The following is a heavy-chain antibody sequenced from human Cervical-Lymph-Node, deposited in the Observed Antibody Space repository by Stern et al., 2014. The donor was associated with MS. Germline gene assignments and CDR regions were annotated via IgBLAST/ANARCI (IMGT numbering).Heavy chain of an antibody. CDR3: ARGGYPDAFDI. J-gene: IGHJ3*02. CDR1: GYTFSRYG. D-gene: IGHD5-12*01. CDR2: NSGNT. V-gene: IGHV1-18*01. Sequence: VQLVQSGAEVKKPGASVKVSCKASGYTFSRYGISWVRQAPGQGLEWMGCNSGNTAYAQKLQGRVTMTTDTSTSTAYMELRSLRSDDTAVYYCARGGYPDAFDIWGQGTMVTVSS.